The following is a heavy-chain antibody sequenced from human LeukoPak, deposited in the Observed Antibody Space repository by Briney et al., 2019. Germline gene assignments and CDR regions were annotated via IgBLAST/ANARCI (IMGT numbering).Heavy chain of an antibody. V-gene: IGHV3-30*04. CDR2: IASDGRTT. J-gene: IGHJ1*01. CDR3: ARAAEASCSGTSCYRYFHH. Sequence: QPGGSLRLSCAASGFTFSSYATSWVRQAPGLGLEWVAVIASDGRTTYYADSVSGRFTISRDNSNNALSLQMNSLNADDTAVYYCARAAEASCSGTSCYRYFHHWGQGTLVIVSS. CDR1: GFTFSSYA. D-gene: IGHD2-2*01.